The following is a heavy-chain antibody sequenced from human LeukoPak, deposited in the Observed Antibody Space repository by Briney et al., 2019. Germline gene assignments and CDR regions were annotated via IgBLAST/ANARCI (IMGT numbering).Heavy chain of an antibody. Sequence: PGGSLTLSCAVSGFNLNSYAMHWVRRAPGKGREWVAVIRHDEANSFYADSVQGRFTISRDTSKKLLYLQMKSLRVEDTAVYYCAKEYTPSSPLGELDSWGQGTLVTVSS. D-gene: IGHD6-6*01. CDR3: AKEYTPSSPLGELDS. V-gene: IGHV3-33*03. J-gene: IGHJ4*02. CDR1: GFNLNSYA. CDR2: IRHDEANS.